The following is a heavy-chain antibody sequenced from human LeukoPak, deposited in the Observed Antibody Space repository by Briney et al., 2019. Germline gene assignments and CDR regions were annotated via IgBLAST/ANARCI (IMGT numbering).Heavy chain of an antibody. D-gene: IGHD5-12*01. Sequence: PGGSLRLSCAASGFTFSSYSMNWVRQAPGKGLEWVSYISSSSSTIYYADSVKGRFTISRDNAKNSLYLQMNSLRVEDTAVYYCARETLYSAYAAYFDYWGQGTLVTVSS. CDR1: GFTFSSYS. CDR2: ISSSSSTI. CDR3: ARETLYSAYAAYFDY. J-gene: IGHJ4*02. V-gene: IGHV3-48*04.